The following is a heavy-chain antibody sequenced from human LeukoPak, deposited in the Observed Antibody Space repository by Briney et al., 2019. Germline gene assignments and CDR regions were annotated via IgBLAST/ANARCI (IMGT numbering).Heavy chain of an antibody. V-gene: IGHV4-59*01. CDR2: IYYSGST. D-gene: IGHD2-15*01. Sequence: SETLSLTCTVSGGSISSYYWRWIRQPPGKGLEWIGYIYYSGSTNYNPSLKSRVTISVDTSKNQFSLKLSSVTAADTAVYYCARAYCSGGSCYNFDYWGQGTLVTVSS. CDR3: ARAYCSGGSCYNFDY. CDR1: GGSISSYY. J-gene: IGHJ4*02.